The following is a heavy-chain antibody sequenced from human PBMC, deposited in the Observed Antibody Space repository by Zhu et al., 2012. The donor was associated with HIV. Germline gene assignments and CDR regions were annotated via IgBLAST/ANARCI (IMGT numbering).Heavy chain of an antibody. J-gene: IGHJ4*02. CDR3: ARLRDTSGYYYPFDY. V-gene: IGHV4-59*11. Sequence: QVQLQESGPGLVKPSETLSHTCSVSGGSTSSHYWSWIRQPPGKGLEWIGYVYYTGTTNYNPSLKSRVTISLDMSKNQFSLKLTSVTAADTAVYYCARLRDTSGYYYPFDYWGLGNPGHRLL. CDR1: GGSTSSHY. D-gene: IGHD3-22*01. CDR2: VYYTGTT.